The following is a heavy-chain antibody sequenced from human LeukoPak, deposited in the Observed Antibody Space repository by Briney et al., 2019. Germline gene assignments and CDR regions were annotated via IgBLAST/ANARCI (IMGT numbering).Heavy chain of an antibody. CDR1: GFTFSSYW. CDR2: ISYDGSNK. D-gene: IGHD3-3*01. V-gene: IGHV3-30*03. Sequence: PGGSLRLSCVGSGFTFSSYWMTWVRQAPGKGLEWVAVISYDGSNKYYADSVKGRFTISRDNSKNTLYLQMNSLRAEDTAVYYCARDFPPYYDFWSGYYDYWGQGTLVTVSS. CDR3: ARDFPPYYDFWSGYYDY. J-gene: IGHJ4*02.